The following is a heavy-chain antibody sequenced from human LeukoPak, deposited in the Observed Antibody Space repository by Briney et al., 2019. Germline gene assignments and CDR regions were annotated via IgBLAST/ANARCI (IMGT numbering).Heavy chain of an antibody. Sequence: PSETLSLTCAVYGGSFSGYYWSWIRQPPGKGLEWIGEINHSGSTNYNPSLKSRVTISVDTSKNQFSLKLSSVTAADTAVYYCARGDITFGGVIVILGAFDIWGQGTMVTVSS. CDR1: GGSFSGYY. CDR3: ARGDITFGGVIVILGAFDI. V-gene: IGHV4-34*01. CDR2: INHSGST. D-gene: IGHD3-16*02. J-gene: IGHJ3*02.